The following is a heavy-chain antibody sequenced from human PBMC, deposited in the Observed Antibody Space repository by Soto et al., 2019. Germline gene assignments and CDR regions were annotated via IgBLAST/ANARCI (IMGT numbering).Heavy chain of an antibody. D-gene: IGHD6-13*01. Sequence: PGGSVRLSCAASGFTFSSYWMHWVRQAPGKGLVWVSRINSDGSSTSYADSVKGRFTISRDNAKNTLYLQMNSLRAEDTAVYYCARGYSSSWYIGYWGQGTLVTVSS. CDR1: GFTFSSYW. V-gene: IGHV3-74*01. J-gene: IGHJ4*02. CDR3: ARGYSSSWYIGY. CDR2: INSDGSST.